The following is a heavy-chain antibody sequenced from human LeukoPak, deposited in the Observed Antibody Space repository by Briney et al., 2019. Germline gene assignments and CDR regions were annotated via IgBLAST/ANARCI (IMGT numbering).Heavy chain of an antibody. J-gene: IGHJ4*02. D-gene: IGHD2-2*01. CDR1: GYTFTSYY. CDR3: ATGRRYCSSTSCYSGGYYFDY. V-gene: IGHV1-46*01. CDR2: INPSGGST. Sequence: GASVKVSCKASGYTFTSYYMHWVRQAPGQGLEWMGIINPSGGSTSYARKFQGRVTMTRDTSTSTVYMELSSLRSEDTAVYYCATGRRYCSSTSCYSGGYYFDYWGQGTLVTVSS.